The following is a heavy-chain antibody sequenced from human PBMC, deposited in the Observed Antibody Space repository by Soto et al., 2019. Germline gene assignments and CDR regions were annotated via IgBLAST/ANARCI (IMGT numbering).Heavy chain of an antibody. J-gene: IGHJ5*02. CDR1: GYTFTSYG. CDR3: ARAHYYGSGSSNWFDT. Sequence: ASVKVSCKASGYTFTSYGISWVRQAPGQGLEWMGWISAYNGNTNYAQKLQGRVTMTTDTSTSTAYMELRSLRSDDTAVYYCARAHYYGSGSSNWFDTWGQGTLVTVSS. CDR2: ISAYNGNT. D-gene: IGHD3-10*01. V-gene: IGHV1-18*01.